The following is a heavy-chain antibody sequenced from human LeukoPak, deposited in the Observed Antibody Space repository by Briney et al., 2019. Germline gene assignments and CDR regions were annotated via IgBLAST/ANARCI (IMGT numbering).Heavy chain of an antibody. J-gene: IGHJ4*02. CDR2: FYYSGST. CDR3: ATPASGLREAPLDY. D-gene: IGHD3-16*01. Sequence: SETLSLTCTVSGGSISSYYWSWIRQPPGKGLEWIGSFYYSGSTYYNPSLKSRVTISVDTSKNQFSLKVSSVTAADTAVYYCATPASGLREAPLDYWGQGTLVTVSS. CDR1: GGSISSYY. V-gene: IGHV4-59*04.